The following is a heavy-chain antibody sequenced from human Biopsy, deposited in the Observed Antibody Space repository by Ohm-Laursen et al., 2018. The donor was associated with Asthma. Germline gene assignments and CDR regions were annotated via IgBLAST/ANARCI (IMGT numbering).Heavy chain of an antibody. CDR1: GFMFRSFG. V-gene: IGHV3-30*18. CDR3: AKRRGYSGHDNDY. D-gene: IGHD5-12*01. Sequence: FLRLSCSASGFMFRSFGVHWVRQAPGKGLEWVAVISYDGNHKFYEDSVKGRFTISRDNSKNTLYLQMNSLRTEDTAVYYCAKRRGYSGHDNDYWGQGTLVTVSS. CDR2: ISYDGNHK. J-gene: IGHJ4*02.